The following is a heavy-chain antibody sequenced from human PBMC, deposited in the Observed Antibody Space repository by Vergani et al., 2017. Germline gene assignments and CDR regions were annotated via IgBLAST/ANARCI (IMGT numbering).Heavy chain of an antibody. D-gene: IGHD3-10*01. V-gene: IGHV4-30-4*08. CDR1: GAYVGSGGYY. Sequence: QVQLQESGPGLVKASQTLSLTCSVSGAYVGSGGYYWSWVRQRPGMGLDWIGYIYYSGSTYYNPSLKSRVTISVDTSKNQFSLKLSSVTAADTAVYYCARVGVVRGVSYYYYYYGMDVWGQGTTVTVSS. J-gene: IGHJ6*02. CDR2: IYYSGST. CDR3: ARVGVVRGVSYYYYYYGMDV.